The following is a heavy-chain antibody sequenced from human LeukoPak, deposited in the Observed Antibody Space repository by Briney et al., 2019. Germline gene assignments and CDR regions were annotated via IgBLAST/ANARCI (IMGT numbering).Heavy chain of an antibody. J-gene: IGHJ4*02. CDR2: ISGSGGST. CDR3: AKDTYYYDSSGYYAY. D-gene: IGHD3-22*01. CDR1: GFTFSSCA. Sequence: GGSLRLSCAASGFTFSSCAMSWVRQAPGKGLEWVSAISGSGGSTYYADSVKGRFTISRDNSKNTLYLQMNSLRAEDTAVYYCAKDTYYYDSSGYYAYWGQGTLVTVSS. V-gene: IGHV3-23*01.